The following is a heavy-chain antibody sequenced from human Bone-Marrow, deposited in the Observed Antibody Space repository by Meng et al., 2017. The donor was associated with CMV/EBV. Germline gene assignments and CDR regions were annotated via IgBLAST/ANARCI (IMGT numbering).Heavy chain of an antibody. CDR3: ARDNRGYDSSGYFEFDY. CDR2: ISSSSSYI. J-gene: IGHJ4*02. D-gene: IGHD3-22*01. Sequence: GGSLRLSCAASGFTFSSYAMSWVRQAPGKGLEWVSSISSSSSYIYYADSVKGRFTISRDNAKNSLYLQMNSLRAEDTAVYYCARDNRGYDSSGYFEFDYWGQGTLVTVSS. CDR1: GFTFSSYA. V-gene: IGHV3-21*01.